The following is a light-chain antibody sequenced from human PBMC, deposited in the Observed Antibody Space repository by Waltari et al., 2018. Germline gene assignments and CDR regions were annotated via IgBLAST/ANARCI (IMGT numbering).Light chain of an antibody. J-gene: IGLJ2*01. Sequence: QSVLTQPASVSGSPGQSILISCHGTYNDIGGYNSVSWFQQYPGKAPKLLLYDVSSRPSGVSNRFSGSKSGSTASLTVSGLQADDEADYYCGAYTSDSTLIFGGGTKLTVL. CDR2: DVS. CDR3: GAYTSDSTLI. CDR1: YNDIGGYNS. V-gene: IGLV2-14*03.